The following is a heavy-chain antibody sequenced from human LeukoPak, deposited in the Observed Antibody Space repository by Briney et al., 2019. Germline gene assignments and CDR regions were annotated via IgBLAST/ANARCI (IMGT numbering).Heavy chain of an antibody. CDR1: GYTFTSNY. CDR3: ARESYIVATIDY. J-gene: IGHJ4*02. D-gene: IGHD5-12*01. CDR2: INPSGGST. Sequence: GASVKVSCKASGYTFTSNYMHWVRQAPGQGLEWMGIINPSGGSTSYAQKFQGRVTMTRDTSTSTVYMELSSLRSEDTAVYYCARESYIVATIDYWGQGTLVTVSS. V-gene: IGHV1-46*01.